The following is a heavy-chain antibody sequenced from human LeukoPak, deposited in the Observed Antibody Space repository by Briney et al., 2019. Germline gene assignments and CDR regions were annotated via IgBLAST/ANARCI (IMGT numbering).Heavy chain of an antibody. D-gene: IGHD3-22*01. CDR3: ATDRGYSSFDY. Sequence: GGSLRLSCEGSGFTFSTYWMDWVRQSPGKRLEWLASIHPDGSQKDYVESVKGRFTISRDNAKKSLYLQMNSLRAEDTATYYCATDRGYSSFDYRGQGTLVTVSS. J-gene: IGHJ4*02. V-gene: IGHV3-7*01. CDR1: GFTFSTYW. CDR2: IHPDGSQK.